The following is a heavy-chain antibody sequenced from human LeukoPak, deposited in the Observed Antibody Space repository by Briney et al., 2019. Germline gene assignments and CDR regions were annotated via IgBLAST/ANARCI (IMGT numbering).Heavy chain of an antibody. CDR3: ARLGTYWSNYYFEY. CDR1: GDSFTSYA. CDR2: IYPGDSDT. J-gene: IGHJ4*02. D-gene: IGHD3-10*01. Sequence: GESLKISCKGSGDSFTSYAIGWVRQMPGKGLEWMGIIYPGDSDTRYSPSFQGQVTISADKSINTAYLQWSSLKASDTAMYYCARLGTYWSNYYFEYWGQGTLVTVSS. V-gene: IGHV5-51*01.